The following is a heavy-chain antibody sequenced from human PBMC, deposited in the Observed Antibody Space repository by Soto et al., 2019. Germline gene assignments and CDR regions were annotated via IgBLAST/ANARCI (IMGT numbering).Heavy chain of an antibody. J-gene: IGHJ6*02. V-gene: IGHV6-1*01. CDR2: TYYRSKWYN. CDR3: ARAGPDYYYYGLDV. CDR1: GDSVSTNSAS. Sequence: SRTLSLTCAVSGDSVSTNSASWNLIRQSPSRGLEWLGRTYYRSKWYNDYAVSVKSRININADTSKNQISLQLNSVTPEDTAVYDCARAGPDYYYYGLDVWGQGTTVTVYS. D-gene: IGHD3-10*01.